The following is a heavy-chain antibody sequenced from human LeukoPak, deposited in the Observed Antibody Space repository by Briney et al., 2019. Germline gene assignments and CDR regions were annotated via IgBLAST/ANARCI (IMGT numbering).Heavy chain of an antibody. CDR1: AFTFSNYA. Sequence: GGSLRLSCAASAFTFSNYAMHWVRQAPGKGLEWVAVISYDGDHTDYADSVKGRFTISRDNSKNTLYLQMNSLRAEDTAVYYCAKEHAMIVEGNNFDYWGQGTLVTVSS. CDR2: ISYDGDHT. V-gene: IGHV3-30-3*01. D-gene: IGHD3-22*01. CDR3: AKEHAMIVEGNNFDY. J-gene: IGHJ4*02.